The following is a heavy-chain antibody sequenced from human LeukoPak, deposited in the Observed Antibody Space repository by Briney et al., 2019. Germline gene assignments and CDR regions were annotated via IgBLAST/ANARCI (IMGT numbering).Heavy chain of an antibody. CDR1: GGSFSGYY. V-gene: IGHV4-34*01. CDR3: ARVYSGYAHFFDY. D-gene: IGHD5-12*01. CDR2: INYSGST. J-gene: IGHJ4*02. Sequence: SETLSLTCAVYGGSFSGYYWSWVRQPPGMGLEWIGEINYSGSTNYNPSLKSRVTISVDTSKNQFSLKLSSVTAADTAVYYCARVYSGYAHFFDYWGQGTLVTVSS.